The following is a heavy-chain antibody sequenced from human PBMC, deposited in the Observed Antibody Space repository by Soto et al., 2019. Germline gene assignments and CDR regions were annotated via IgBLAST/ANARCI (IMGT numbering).Heavy chain of an antibody. Sequence: KSSETLSLTCTVSGGSMSSYYWSWIRQPPGKGLEWIGYVYYSGSTNYNPSLKSRVTISVDTSKNEFSLKLSSVTAADTAVYYCARHYSSAWYKVDHWGQGTLVTVSS. CDR3: ARHYSSAWYKVDH. J-gene: IGHJ4*02. V-gene: IGHV4-59*01. D-gene: IGHD6-13*01. CDR1: GGSMSSYY. CDR2: VYYSGST.